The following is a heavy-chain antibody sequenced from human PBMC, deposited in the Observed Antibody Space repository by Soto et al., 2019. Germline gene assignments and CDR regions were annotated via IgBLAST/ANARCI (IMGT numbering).Heavy chain of an antibody. CDR1: GYTFTGYY. CDR3: SRVTKYCSGGSCYHTGMDV. J-gene: IGHJ6*02. V-gene: IGHV1-2*04. D-gene: IGHD2-15*01. Sequence: ASVKVSCKASGYTFTGYYMHWVRQAPGQGLEWKGWINPNSGGTNYAQKFQGWVTMTRDTSISTAYMELSRLRSDDTAVYYCSRVTKYCSGGSCYHTGMDVWGQGTTVTVSS. CDR2: INPNSGGT.